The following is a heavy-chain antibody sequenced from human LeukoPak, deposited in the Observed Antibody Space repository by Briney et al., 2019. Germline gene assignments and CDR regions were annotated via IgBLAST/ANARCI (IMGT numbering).Heavy chain of an antibody. Sequence: SVKVSCKASGYTFTSYSISWVRQAPGQGLEWMGRIIPILGIANYAQKFQGRVTIIADKSTSTAYMELSSLRSEDTAVYYCARDGYDSSGYYSRVSYWGQGTLVTVSS. CDR1: GYTFTSYS. CDR3: ARDGYDSSGYYSRVSY. V-gene: IGHV1-69*04. CDR2: IIPILGIA. D-gene: IGHD3-22*01. J-gene: IGHJ4*02.